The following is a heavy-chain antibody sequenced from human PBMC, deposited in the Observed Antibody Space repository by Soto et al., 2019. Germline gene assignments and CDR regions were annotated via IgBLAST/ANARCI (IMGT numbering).Heavy chain of an antibody. CDR1: GGSISSGGYY. CDR3: ARDSSAADCDYYYGMDV. Sequence: PSETLSLTCTVSGGSISSGGYYWSWIRQHPGKGLEWIGYIYYSGSTYYNPSLKSRVTISVDTSKNQFSLKLSSVTAADTAVYYCARDSSAADCDYYYGMDVWGPGTTVTVSS. V-gene: IGHV4-31*03. CDR2: IYYSGST. J-gene: IGHJ6*02. D-gene: IGHD6-25*01.